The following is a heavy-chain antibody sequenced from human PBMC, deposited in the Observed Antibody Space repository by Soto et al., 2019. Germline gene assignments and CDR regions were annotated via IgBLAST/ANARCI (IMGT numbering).Heavy chain of an antibody. CDR2: INPSGGSA. V-gene: IGHV1-46*01. CDR3: ARGSSRALEY. Sequence: RASVKVSCKASGYTFSDYYVHWVRQAPGQGLEWMGFINPSGGSATYVQKFQGRVTMTRDTSTSTVSMDLSSLRSEDTAVYYCARGSSRALEYWGQGTPVTVSS. J-gene: IGHJ4*02. D-gene: IGHD3-10*01. CDR1: GYTFSDYY.